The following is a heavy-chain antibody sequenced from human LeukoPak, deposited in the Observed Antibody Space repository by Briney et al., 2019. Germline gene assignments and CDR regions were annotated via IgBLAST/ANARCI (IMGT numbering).Heavy chain of an antibody. J-gene: IGHJ3*02. CDR3: ARGGDIVVVYLGAFDI. V-gene: IGHV1-2*02. CDR1: GYTFTGYY. Sequence: ASVKVSCKASGYTFTGYYMHWVRQAPGQGLEWMGWINPNSGGTNYAQKFQGRVTVTRDTSISTAYMELSGLRSDDTAVYYCARGGDIVVVYLGAFDIWGQGTMVTVSS. D-gene: IGHD2-2*01. CDR2: INPNSGGT.